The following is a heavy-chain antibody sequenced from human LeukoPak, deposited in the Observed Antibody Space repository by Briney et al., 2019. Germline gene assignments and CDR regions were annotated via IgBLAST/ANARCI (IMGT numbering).Heavy chain of an antibody. Sequence: GGSLRLSCAASGFTFSSYWMSWVRQAPGKGLEWVANIKKDGSEKYFVDSVKGRFTISRDNAKTSLYLQMNSLRAEGTAVYYCARDLSGVTGYTYGRGIDYWGQGTLVTVSS. J-gene: IGHJ4*02. CDR3: ARDLSGVTGYTYGRGIDY. CDR2: IKKDGSEK. CDR1: GFTFSSYW. V-gene: IGHV3-7*01. D-gene: IGHD5-18*01.